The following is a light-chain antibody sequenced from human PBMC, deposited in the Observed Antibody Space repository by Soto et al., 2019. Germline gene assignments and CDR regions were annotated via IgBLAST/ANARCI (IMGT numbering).Light chain of an antibody. J-gene: IGLJ2*01. CDR3: CSYAGSSTDVV. V-gene: IGLV2-23*01. CDR1: SSDVGSYNL. Sequence: QSALTQPASVSGSPGQSITISCTGTSSDVGSYNLVSWYQQHPGKAPKLMIYEGSKRPSGVSNRFSGSKSGNTASLTISGLQAEAEADYYCCSYAGSSTDVVFGGGTQLTVL. CDR2: EGS.